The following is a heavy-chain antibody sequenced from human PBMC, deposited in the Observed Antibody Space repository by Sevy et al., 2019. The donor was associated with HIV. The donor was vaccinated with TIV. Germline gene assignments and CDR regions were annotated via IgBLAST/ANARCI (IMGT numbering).Heavy chain of an antibody. CDR3: TSGDGSYDFWSGYYGPPNPALDY. J-gene: IGHJ4*02. CDR2: IRSNAYGGTT. D-gene: IGHD3-3*01. V-gene: IGHV3-49*03. Sequence: GGSLRLSCTASGFTFGDYAMSWFRQAPGKGLEWVGFIRSNAYGGTTEYAASVKCKFTISRDDSKRIAYLQMNSLKTEETAVYYCTSGDGSYDFWSGYYGPPNPALDYWGQGTLVTVSS. CDR1: GFTFGDYA.